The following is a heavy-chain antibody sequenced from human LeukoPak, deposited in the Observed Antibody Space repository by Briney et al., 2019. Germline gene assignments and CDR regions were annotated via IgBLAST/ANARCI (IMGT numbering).Heavy chain of an antibody. J-gene: IGHJ6*02. CDR3: ARDKRDYDILTAIYYYYGMDV. CDR1: GFTVSSNY. V-gene: IGHV3-53*01. CDR2: IYSGGST. D-gene: IGHD3-9*01. Sequence: GGSLRLSCAASGFTVSSNYMSWVRHAPGKGLEWVSVIYSGGSTYYADSVKGRFTTSRDNSKNTLYLQMNSLRAEDTAVYYCARDKRDYDILTAIYYYYGMDVWGQGTTVTVSS.